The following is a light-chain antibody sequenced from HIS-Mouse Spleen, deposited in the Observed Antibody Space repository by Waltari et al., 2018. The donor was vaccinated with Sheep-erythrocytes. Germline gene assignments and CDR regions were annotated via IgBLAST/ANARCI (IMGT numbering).Light chain of an antibody. CDR3: QQYGSSPWT. Sequence: EIVLTQSPGTLSLSPGERATLSCRASQSVSSSYLAGYKQKPGQAPRLLIYAASSRATGIPDRFSGSGSGTDFTLTISRLEPEDFAVYYCQQYGSSPWTFGQGTKVEIK. CDR1: QSVSSSY. V-gene: IGKV3-20*01. CDR2: AAS. J-gene: IGKJ1*01.